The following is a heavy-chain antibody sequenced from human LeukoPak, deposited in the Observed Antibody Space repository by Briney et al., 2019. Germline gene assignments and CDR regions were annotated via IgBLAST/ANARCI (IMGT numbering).Heavy chain of an antibody. Sequence: SETLSLTCAVYGGSFSAYYWSWIRQPPGKGLEWIGEINHSGSTNYNPSLKSRVTISVDTSKNQFSLKLSSVTAADTAVYYCARFSDYYPFDYWGQGTLVTVSS. D-gene: IGHD5/OR15-5a*01. V-gene: IGHV4-34*01. CDR1: GGSFSAYY. CDR3: ARFSDYYPFDY. J-gene: IGHJ4*02. CDR2: INHSGST.